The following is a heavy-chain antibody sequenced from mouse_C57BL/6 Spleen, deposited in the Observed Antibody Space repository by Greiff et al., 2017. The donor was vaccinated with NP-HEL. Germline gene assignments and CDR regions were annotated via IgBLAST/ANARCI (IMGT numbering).Heavy chain of an antibody. J-gene: IGHJ3*01. V-gene: IGHV1-15*01. CDR1: GYTFTDYE. CDR3: TRSGYDGSWFAY. CDR2: IDPETGGT. D-gene: IGHD2-2*01. Sequence: VQLQQSGAELVRPGASVTLSCKASGYTFTDYEMHWVKQTPVHGLEWIGAIDPETGGTAYNQKFKGKAILTADKSSSTAYMELRILTSEDSAVYYCTRSGYDGSWFAYWGQGTLVTVSA.